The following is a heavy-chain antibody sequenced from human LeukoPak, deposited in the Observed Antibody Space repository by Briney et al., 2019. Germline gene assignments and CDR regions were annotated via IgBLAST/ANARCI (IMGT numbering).Heavy chain of an antibody. CDR3: AREGYYGSGSYSQFDY. CDR2: ISSSSSTI. CDR1: GFTFSSYS. J-gene: IGHJ4*02. D-gene: IGHD3-10*01. V-gene: IGHV3-48*01. Sequence: PGGSLRLSCAASGFTFSSYSMNWVRQAPGKGLEWVSYISSSSSTIYYADSVKGRFTISRDNAKNSLYLQMNSLRAEDTAVYYCAREGYYGSGSYSQFDYWGQGTLVTVSS.